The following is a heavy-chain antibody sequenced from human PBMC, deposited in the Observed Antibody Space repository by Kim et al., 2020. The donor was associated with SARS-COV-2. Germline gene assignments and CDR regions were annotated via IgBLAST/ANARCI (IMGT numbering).Heavy chain of an antibody. D-gene: IGHD5-18*01. Sequence: AESVKGRFTISRDNSKNTLYLQMNSLRAEDTAVYYCASPHSIQLWSILDYWGQGTLVTVSS. CDR3: ASPHSIQLWSILDY. V-gene: IGHV3-30*01. J-gene: IGHJ4*02.